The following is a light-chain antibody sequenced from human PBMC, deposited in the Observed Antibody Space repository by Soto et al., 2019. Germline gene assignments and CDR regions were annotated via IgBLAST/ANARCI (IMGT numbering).Light chain of an antibody. Sequence: QLVLTQSPSASASLGASVKLTCTLSSGHSSSAIAWHQQQPEKGPRHLMKLNNDGSHYKGDGIPDRFSGSSSGAERYLTISSLQSEDEGDYYCQTWDTGIPMVFGGGTKLTVL. J-gene: IGLJ2*01. CDR1: SGHSSSA. CDR3: QTWDTGIPMV. CDR2: LNNDGSH. V-gene: IGLV4-69*01.